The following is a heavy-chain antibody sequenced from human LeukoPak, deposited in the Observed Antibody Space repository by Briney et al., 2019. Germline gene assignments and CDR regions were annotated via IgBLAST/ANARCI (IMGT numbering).Heavy chain of an antibody. D-gene: IGHD3-10*01. CDR1: GFTFSSYA. CDR3: AKARGSGSYWDFDY. V-gene: IGHV3-23*01. CDR2: ISGSDGST. Sequence: SGGSLRLSCAASGFTFSSYAMSWVRQAPGKGLEWVSAISGSDGSTYYADSVKGRFTISRDNFKKTLYLQMNSLRAEDTAVYYCAKARGSGSYWDFDYWGQGTLVTVSS. J-gene: IGHJ4*02.